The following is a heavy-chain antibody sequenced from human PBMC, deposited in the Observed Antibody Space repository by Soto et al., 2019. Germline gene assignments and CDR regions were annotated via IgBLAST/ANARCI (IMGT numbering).Heavy chain of an antibody. CDR1: GFTFSSYA. D-gene: IGHD3-22*01. Sequence: GGSLRLSCAASGFTFSSYAMSWVRQAPGKGLEWVSAISDSGGSTYYADSVKGRFTISRDNSKNTLYLQMNSLRAEDTAVYYCAKAMIVVVSPPDAFDIWGQGTMVTVSS. CDR2: ISDSGGST. CDR3: AKAMIVVVSPPDAFDI. J-gene: IGHJ3*02. V-gene: IGHV3-23*01.